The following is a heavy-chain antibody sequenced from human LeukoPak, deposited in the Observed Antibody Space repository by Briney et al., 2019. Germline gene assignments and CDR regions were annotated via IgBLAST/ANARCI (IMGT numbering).Heavy chain of an antibody. CDR2: ISSSGSTI. J-gene: IGHJ6*02. Sequence: GGSLRLSCAASGFTFSDYYMSWIRQALGKGLEWVSYISSSGSTIYYADSVKGRFTISRDNAKNSLYLQMNSPRAEDTAVYYCASGSSSSGYYYGMDVWGQGTTVTVSS. CDR1: GFTFSDYY. D-gene: IGHD6-6*01. CDR3: ASGSSSSGYYYGMDV. V-gene: IGHV3-11*01.